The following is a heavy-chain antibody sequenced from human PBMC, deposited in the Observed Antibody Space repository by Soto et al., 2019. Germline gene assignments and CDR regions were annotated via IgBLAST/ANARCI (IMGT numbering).Heavy chain of an antibody. Sequence: GWSLRLSCAASGFTFLSFTMNWVRQAPGKGLEWVSTISSNSAYIYYTDALRGRFTISRDNAKNSLHLQMNSLRAEDTAVYYCTRDASRDSSARGWFDPWGPGTLVTVS. V-gene: IGHV3-21*01. CDR2: ISSNSAYI. CDR1: GFTFLSFT. J-gene: IGHJ5*02. D-gene: IGHD6-13*01. CDR3: TRDASRDSSARGWFDP.